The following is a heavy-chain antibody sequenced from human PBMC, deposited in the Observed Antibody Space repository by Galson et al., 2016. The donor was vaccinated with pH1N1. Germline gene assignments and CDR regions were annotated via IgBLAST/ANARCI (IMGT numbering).Heavy chain of an antibody. CDR1: GVPFSSYT. J-gene: IGHJ3*01. Sequence: SVKVSCKASGVPFSSYTISWVRQAPGQGLEWVGRITPVLRTASYAQKFQGRFTITADNSKNTVYMQLSSLRSDDTAVYYCARDGRVTVVVTDDALDVWGQGTVLTVSS. D-gene: IGHD2-15*01. V-gene: IGHV1-69*08. CDR2: ITPVLRTA. CDR3: ARDGRVTVVVTDDALDV.